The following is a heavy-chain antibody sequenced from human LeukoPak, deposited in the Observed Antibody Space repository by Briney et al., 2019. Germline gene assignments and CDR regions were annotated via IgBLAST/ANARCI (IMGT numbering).Heavy chain of an antibody. J-gene: IGHJ4*02. CDR3: ARDIYYDSSGYYGSVY. V-gene: IGHV3-48*04. D-gene: IGHD3-22*01. CDR2: ISSSSSTI. Sequence: GGSLRLSCVASGFTFREYNMNWVRQAPGKGLEWVSYISSSSSTIYYADSVKGRFTISRDNAKNSLYLQMNSLRAEDTAVYYCARDIYYDSSGYYGSVYWGQGTLVTVSS. CDR1: GFTFREYN.